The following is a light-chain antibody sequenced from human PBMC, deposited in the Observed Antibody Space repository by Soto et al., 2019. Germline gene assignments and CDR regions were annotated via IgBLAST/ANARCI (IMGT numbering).Light chain of an antibody. CDR1: ESVSTK. CDR3: QQYTDWPRT. V-gene: IGKV3-15*01. CDR2: DAS. Sequence: EIVMTQSPATLSVSPGERATLSCRAGESVSTKLAWYQQKPGQAPRLLIFDASARVNGVPARFRGSGSGTEFTLTISCLQSEDFAVYFCQQYTDWPRTFGQGTKVEIK. J-gene: IGKJ1*01.